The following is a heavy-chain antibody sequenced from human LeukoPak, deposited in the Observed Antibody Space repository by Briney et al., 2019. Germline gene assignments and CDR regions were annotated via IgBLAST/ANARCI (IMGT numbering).Heavy chain of an antibody. CDR2: IDPSSTYI. CDR1: GFTFRSYS. V-gene: IGHV3-21*01. J-gene: IGHJ6*02. CDR3: AKVGTKTYYYYGMDV. Sequence: GGSLRLSCAASGFTFRSYSMNWVRQAPGKGLEWVSAIDPSSTYIYYADSVKGRFTISRDNAENSLYLQMNSLRVEDTAVYYCAKVGTKTYYYYGMDVWGQGTTVTVSS. D-gene: IGHD2-8*01.